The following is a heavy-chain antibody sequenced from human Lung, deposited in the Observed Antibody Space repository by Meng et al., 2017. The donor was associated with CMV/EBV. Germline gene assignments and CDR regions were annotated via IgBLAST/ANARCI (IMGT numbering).Heavy chain of an antibody. CDR1: GDIFRSHA. CDR3: ASALYYYDSSGYYPYFDY. D-gene: IGHD3-22*01. V-gene: IGHV1-69*10. J-gene: IGHJ4*02. CDR2: IIPILGIA. Sequence: SXXVTXKASGDIFRSHAISWVRQAPGQGLEWMGGIIPILGIATYAQKFQGRVVIAADKSTTTAYMELSRLKSEDTDVYFCASALYYYDSSGYYPYFDYWGQGXLVTVSS.